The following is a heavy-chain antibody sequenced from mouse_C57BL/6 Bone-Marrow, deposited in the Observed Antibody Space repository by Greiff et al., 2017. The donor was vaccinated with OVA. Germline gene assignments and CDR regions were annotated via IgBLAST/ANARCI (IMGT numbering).Heavy chain of an antibody. Sequence: VQLQQPGAELVQPGASVKLSCKASGYTFTSYWMHWVQQRPGRGLEWIGRLAPNSGGTKSNEKFKSKATLTVDKTSSTAYMQLSSLTSEYSAVYYCARRGSSPYDYALDYWGQGTSVTVSS. CDR1: GYTFTSYW. J-gene: IGHJ4*01. CDR2: LAPNSGGT. D-gene: IGHD1-1*01. V-gene: IGHV1-62-3*01. CDR3: ARRGSSPYDYALDY.